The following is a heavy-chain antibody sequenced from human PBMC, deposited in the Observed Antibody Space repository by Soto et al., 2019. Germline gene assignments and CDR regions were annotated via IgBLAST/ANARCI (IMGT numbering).Heavy chain of an antibody. J-gene: IGHJ6*02. V-gene: IGHV1-69*01. D-gene: IGHD6-19*01. CDR1: GGTFSSYA. CDR2: VIPIFGTA. Sequence: QVQLVQSGAEVQKPGSSVKVSCKASGGTFSSYAISWVRQAPGQGLEWMGGVIPIFGTANYAQKFQGRATITADESASTAYMELGSLRSEDTAVYYCARWSIGWNYYYFYGMDVWGQGTTVTVSS. CDR3: ARWSIGWNYYYFYGMDV.